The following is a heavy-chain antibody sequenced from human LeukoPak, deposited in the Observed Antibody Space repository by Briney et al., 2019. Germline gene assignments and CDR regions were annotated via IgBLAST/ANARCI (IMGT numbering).Heavy chain of an antibody. CDR1: GFTFSSYA. CDR2: ISGSGGST. D-gene: IGHD3-9*01. J-gene: IGHJ4*02. CDR3: AKAPYYDILTGYLDY. V-gene: IGHV3-23*01. Sequence: GGSLRLSCAASGFTFSSYAMSWVRQAPGKGLEWVSAISGSGGSTYYADSVKGRFTISRDNSKNTLYLQMNSLRAEDTAVYYCAKAPYYDILTGYLDYWGQGTLVTVSS.